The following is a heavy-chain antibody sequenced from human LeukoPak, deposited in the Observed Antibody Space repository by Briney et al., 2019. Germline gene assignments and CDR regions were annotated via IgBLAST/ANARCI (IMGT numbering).Heavy chain of an antibody. D-gene: IGHD6-13*01. CDR1: GFTFSSYA. J-gene: IGHJ3*01. Sequence: GGSLRLSCAASGFTFSSYAMHWVRQAPGKGLEWVAVISYDGSNKYYADSVKGRFTISRDNSKNTLFLQMNSLGAEDTAVYYCARAKIAAAGTGAFDVWGQGTLVTVSS. CDR2: ISYDGSNK. V-gene: IGHV3-30*04. CDR3: ARAKIAAAGTGAFDV.